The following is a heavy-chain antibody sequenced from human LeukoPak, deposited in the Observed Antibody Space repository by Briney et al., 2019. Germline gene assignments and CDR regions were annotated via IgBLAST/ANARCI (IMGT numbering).Heavy chain of an antibody. CDR2: ISGSGGST. CDR3: AKGRYRSSTSCSTYYYYGMDV. CDR1: GFTFSSYA. V-gene: IGHV3-23*01. D-gene: IGHD2-2*01. Sequence: GGSLRLSCAASGFTFSSYAMSWVRQAPGKGLEWVSAISGSGGSTYYADSVKGRFTISRDNSKNTLYLQMNSLRAEDTAVYYCAKGRYRSSTSCSTYYYYGMDVWGQGTTVTVSS. J-gene: IGHJ6*02.